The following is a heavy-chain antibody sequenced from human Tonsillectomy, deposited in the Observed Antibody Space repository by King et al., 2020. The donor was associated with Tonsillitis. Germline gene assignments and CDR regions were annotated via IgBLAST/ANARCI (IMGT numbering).Heavy chain of an antibody. Sequence: QLVQSGAEVKKPGASVKVSCKASGYTFTNYGFCWVRQAPGQGLEWIGWISPHNGNTNYAQKFQGRVTMTTDTSTSTAYMDLRSLRSDDTAVYYCVRATYYYEGVYWGQGTLVTVSS. J-gene: IGHJ4*02. V-gene: IGHV1-18*01. CDR1: GYTFTNYG. CDR2: ISPHNGNT. CDR3: VRATYYYEGVY. D-gene: IGHD3-22*01.